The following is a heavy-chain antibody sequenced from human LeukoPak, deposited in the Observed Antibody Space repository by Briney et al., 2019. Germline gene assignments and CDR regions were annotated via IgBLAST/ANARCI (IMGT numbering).Heavy chain of an antibody. CDR3: AKGPRQQLVTRFDN. Sequence: GGSLRLSCAASGFTFSDYGMHWVRQAPGKGLEWVSDISGSGGSTYYADSVKGRFTVSRDNSKNTLYLQMSSLRADDTAVYYCAKGPRQQLVTRFDNWGQGTLVTVSS. V-gene: IGHV3-23*01. CDR1: GFTFSDYG. J-gene: IGHJ4*02. CDR2: ISGSGGST. D-gene: IGHD6-13*01.